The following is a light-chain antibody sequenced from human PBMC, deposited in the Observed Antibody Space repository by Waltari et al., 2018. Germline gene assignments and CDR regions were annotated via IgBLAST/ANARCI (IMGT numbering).Light chain of an antibody. CDR3: QQYYSTPPT. V-gene: IGKV4-1*01. CDR1: QSLLYSLNNKNY. Sequence: DIVMTQSPNSLAMSLGERATISCKSSQSLLYSLNNKNYLAWYQQKPGQPPKLLISWASTRKSGVPDRFSGSGSGTDFTLIVSSLQAEDVAVYYCQQYYSTPPTFGQGTRVEIK. J-gene: IGKJ1*01. CDR2: WAS.